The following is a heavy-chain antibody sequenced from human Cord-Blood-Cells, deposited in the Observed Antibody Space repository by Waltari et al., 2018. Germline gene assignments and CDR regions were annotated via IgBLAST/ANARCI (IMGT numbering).Heavy chain of an antibody. CDR1: GGSISSSSYS. Sequence: QLQLPESGPGLVKPSETLSLTCTVSGGSISSSSYSWGWIRQPPGKGLEWIGSIYYSGSTYYNPSLKSRVTISVDTSKNQFSLKLSSVTAADTAVYYCARHVRVGSGWYDAFDIWGQGTMVTVSS. D-gene: IGHD6-19*01. CDR2: IYYSGST. CDR3: ARHVRVGSGWYDAFDI. V-gene: IGHV4-39*01. J-gene: IGHJ3*02.